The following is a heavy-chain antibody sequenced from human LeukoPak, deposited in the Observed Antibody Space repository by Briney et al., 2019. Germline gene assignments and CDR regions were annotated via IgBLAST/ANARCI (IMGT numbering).Heavy chain of an antibody. J-gene: IGHJ4*02. Sequence: PGGSLRLSCAASGFTFSRYSMNWVRQAPGKGLDWVSYISSSSTSIYYADSLKGRFTISRDNAKNSLFLQMNSLRAEDTAVYYCARDLRGYSGDNAFDYWGQGTLVTVSS. CDR1: GFTFSRYS. V-gene: IGHV3-21*01. CDR3: ARDLRGYSGDNAFDY. CDR2: ISSSSTSI. D-gene: IGHD5-12*01.